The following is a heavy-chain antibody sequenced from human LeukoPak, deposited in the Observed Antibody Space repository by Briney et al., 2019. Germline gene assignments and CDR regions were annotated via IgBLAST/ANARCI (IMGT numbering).Heavy chain of an antibody. CDR3: ARCESMDFWSGYPTASYYYMDV. J-gene: IGHJ6*03. D-gene: IGHD3-3*01. CDR2: ISGSGGST. Sequence: PGGSLGLSCAASGFTFSSYAMSWVRQAPGKGLEWVSAISGSGGSTCYADSVKGRFTISRDNSKNSLYLQMNSLRAEDTAVYYCARCESMDFWSGYPTASYYYMDVWGKGTTVTVSS. CDR1: GFTFSSYA. V-gene: IGHV3-23*01.